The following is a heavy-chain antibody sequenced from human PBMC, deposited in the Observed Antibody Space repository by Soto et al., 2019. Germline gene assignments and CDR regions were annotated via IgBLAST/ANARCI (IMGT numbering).Heavy chain of an antibody. D-gene: IGHD1-20*01. CDR2: ISYDGSNK. Sequence: GGSLRLSCAASGFTFSSYGMHWVRQAPGKGLEWVAVISYDGSNKYYADSVKGRFTISRDNSKNTLYLQMNSLRAEDTAVYYRAKDGITGTTDIPFDYWGQGTLVTVSS. CDR3: AKDGITGTTDIPFDY. V-gene: IGHV3-30*18. J-gene: IGHJ4*02. CDR1: GFTFSSYG.